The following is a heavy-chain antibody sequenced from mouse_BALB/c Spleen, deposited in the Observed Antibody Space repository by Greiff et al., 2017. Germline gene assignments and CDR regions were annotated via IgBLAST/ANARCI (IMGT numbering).Heavy chain of an antibody. J-gene: IGHJ2*01. V-gene: IGHV5-17*02. Sequence: EVMLVESGGGLVQPGGSRKLSCAASGFTFCSFGMHWVRQAPEKGLEWVAYISSGSSTIYYADTVKGRFTISRDNPKNTLFLQMTSLRSEDTAMYYCARSVVAFDYWGQGTTLTVSS. CDR2: ISSGSSTI. CDR3: ARSVVAFDY. D-gene: IGHD1-1*01. CDR1: GFTFCSFG.